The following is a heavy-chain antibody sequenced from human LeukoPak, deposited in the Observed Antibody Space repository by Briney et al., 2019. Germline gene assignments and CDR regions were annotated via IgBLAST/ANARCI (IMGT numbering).Heavy chain of an antibody. CDR2: INHSGST. CDR3: ARGPSRFVVTYHYYGMDV. J-gene: IGHJ6*02. CDR1: GGSFSGYY. D-gene: IGHD4-11*01. V-gene: IGHV4-34*01. Sequence: SETLSLTCAVYGGSFSGYYWSWIRQPPGKGLEWIGEINHSGSTNYNPSLKSRVTISVDTSKNQFSLKLSSVTAADTAVYYCARGPSRFVVTYHYYGMDVWGQGTTVTVSS.